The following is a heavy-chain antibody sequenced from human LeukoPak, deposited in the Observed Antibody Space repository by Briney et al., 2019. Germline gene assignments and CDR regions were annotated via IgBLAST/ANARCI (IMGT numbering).Heavy chain of an antibody. CDR3: ARDRSGYANDAFDF. D-gene: IGHD3-3*01. V-gene: IGHV3-30-3*01. CDR2: LSYGGTNK. Sequence: GGSLRLSCAASGFXFSDYAMHWVRQAPGKGLEWVAVLSYGGTNKYYADSVKGRFTISGDNSKNTMFLQMNSLRAEDTAVYHCARDRSGYANDAFDFWGQGTMVTVSS. CDR1: GFXFSDYA. J-gene: IGHJ3*01.